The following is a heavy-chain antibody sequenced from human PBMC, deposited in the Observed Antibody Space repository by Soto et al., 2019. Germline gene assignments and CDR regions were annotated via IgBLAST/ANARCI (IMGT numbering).Heavy chain of an antibody. Sequence: QLQLQESGPGLVKPSETLSLTCTVSGGSISSSSYYWGWIRQPPGKGLEWIGGIYYSGSTYYNPSLKSRVTISVDTSKNQFSLKRSSVTAADTAVYYCARQAYCSGGSCYGAYYFDYWGQGTLVTVSS. CDR3: ARQAYCSGGSCYGAYYFDY. D-gene: IGHD2-15*01. CDR2: IYYSGST. V-gene: IGHV4-39*01. J-gene: IGHJ4*02. CDR1: GGSISSSSYY.